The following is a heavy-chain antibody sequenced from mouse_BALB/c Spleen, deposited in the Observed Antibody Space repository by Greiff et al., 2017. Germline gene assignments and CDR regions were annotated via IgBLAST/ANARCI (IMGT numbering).Heavy chain of an antibody. CDR2: ISYSGST. Sequence: ESGPGLVKPSQSLSLTCTVTGYSITSDYAWNWIRQFPGNKLEWMGYISYSGSTSYNPSLKSRISITRDTSKNQFFLQLNSVTTEDTATYYCAREGGYDTDFDYWGQGTTLTVSS. D-gene: IGHD2-14*01. CDR1: GYSITSDYA. J-gene: IGHJ2*01. V-gene: IGHV3-2*02. CDR3: AREGGYDTDFDY.